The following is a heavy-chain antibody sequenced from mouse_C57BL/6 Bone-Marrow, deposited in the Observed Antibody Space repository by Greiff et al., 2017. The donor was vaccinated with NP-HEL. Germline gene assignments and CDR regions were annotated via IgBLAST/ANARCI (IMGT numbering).Heavy chain of an antibody. D-gene: IGHD2-1*01. J-gene: IGHJ4*01. CDR3: AKRSYGNSYAMDY. CDR2: IWGGGST. CDR1: GFSLTSYG. V-gene: IGHV2-9*01. Sequence: QVQLKESGPGLVAPSQSLSISCTVSGFSLTSYGVDWVRQPPGQGLEWLGVIWGGGSTNYNSALMSRLSISQANSKSQVFLKMNSLQTDDTAMYYCAKRSYGNSYAMDYWGQGTSVTVSS.